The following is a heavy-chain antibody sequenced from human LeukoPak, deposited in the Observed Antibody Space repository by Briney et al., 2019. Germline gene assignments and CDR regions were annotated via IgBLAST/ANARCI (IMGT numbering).Heavy chain of an antibody. J-gene: IGHJ3*02. CDR3: ARRGFYGRVAFDI. V-gene: IGHV4-39*01. CDR1: GGSISSSSYY. Sequence: SETLSLTCTVSGGSISSSSYYWGWIRQPPGKGLEWIGSIYYSGSTHYNPSLKSRVTISVDTSKNQFSLKLSSVTAAVTAVYYCARRGFYGRVAFDIWGQGTMVTVSS. D-gene: IGHD2/OR15-2a*01. CDR2: IYYSGST.